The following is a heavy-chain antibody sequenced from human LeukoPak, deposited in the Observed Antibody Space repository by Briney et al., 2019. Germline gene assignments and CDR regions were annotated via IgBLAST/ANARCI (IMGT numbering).Heavy chain of an antibody. V-gene: IGHV4-39*07. CDR2: IYYSGST. CDR1: GGSISSSSYY. D-gene: IGHD1-26*01. CDR3: ARDQGSLLGY. Sequence: PSETLSLTCTVSGGSISSSSYYWGWIRQPPGKGLEWIGSIYYSGSTYYNPSLKSRVTISVDTSKNQFSLKLSSVTAADTAVYYCARDQGSLLGYWGQGTLVTVSS. J-gene: IGHJ4*02.